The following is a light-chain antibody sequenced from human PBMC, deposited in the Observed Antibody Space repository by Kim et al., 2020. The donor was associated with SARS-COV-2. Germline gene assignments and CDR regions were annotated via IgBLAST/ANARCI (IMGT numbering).Light chain of an antibody. CDR2: ESA. CDR1: YKFGIN. CDR3: QQHSKWPPAPS. V-gene: IGKV3-11*01. Sequence: PGRGTNPPRRARYKFGINLAWYQPASGQGPRLLIYESAIRGTWIPDKFRCRWSCTDFTLTINSLGPEDFAIYFCQQHSKWPPAPSFGGGTKVDIK. J-gene: IGKJ4*01.